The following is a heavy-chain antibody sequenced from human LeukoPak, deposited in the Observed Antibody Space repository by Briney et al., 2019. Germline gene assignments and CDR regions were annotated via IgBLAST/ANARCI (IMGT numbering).Heavy chain of an antibody. V-gene: IGHV1-18*01. Sequence: ASMKVSCKASGYTFINYGFTWVRQAPGQGLDWMGWISAYNGNTNYLQKFQGRVTMTTDTSTNTAYMELRSLRSDDTAVYYCARVSTNSRVAGYDPQWYFDLWGRGTLVTVSS. CDR1: GYTFINYG. D-gene: IGHD2/OR15-2a*01. CDR2: ISAYNGNT. CDR3: ARVSTNSRVAGYDPQWYFDL. J-gene: IGHJ2*01.